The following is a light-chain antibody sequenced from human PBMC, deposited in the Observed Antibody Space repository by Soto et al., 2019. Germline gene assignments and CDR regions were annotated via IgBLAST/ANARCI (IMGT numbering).Light chain of an antibody. CDR1: QSLVYSDGNTF. CDR3: MQGTHWPPGWT. J-gene: IGKJ1*01. V-gene: IGKV2-30*01. Sequence: DVVMTQSPLSLPVTLGQPASISCRSSQSLVYSDGNTFLSWFQQRPGQSPRRLIYQVSNRDSGVPDRFSGSGSGTDFTLQISRVEAEDVGIYSCMQGTHWPPGWTLGQGTTVEIK. CDR2: QVS.